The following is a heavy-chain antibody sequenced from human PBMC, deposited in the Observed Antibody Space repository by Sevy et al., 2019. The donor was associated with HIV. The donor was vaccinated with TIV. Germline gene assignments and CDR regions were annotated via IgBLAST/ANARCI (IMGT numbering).Heavy chain of an antibody. D-gene: IGHD3-10*01. V-gene: IGHV4-30-4*01. CDR3: AREQPSYYGSGTSPHFDY. CDR2: ISYSGST. J-gene: IGHJ4*02. CDR1: GGSITSGDYY. Sequence: SETLSLTCTVSGGSITSGDYYWTWIRQPPGKGLEWIGYISYSGSTYYSPSLKTRVTISVDTSKNQFSLRLSSMTAADTAMYYCAREQPSYYGSGTSPHFDYWGPRTLVTVSS.